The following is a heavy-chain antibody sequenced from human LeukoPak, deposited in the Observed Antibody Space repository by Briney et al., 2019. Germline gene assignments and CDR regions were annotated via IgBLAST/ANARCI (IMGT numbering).Heavy chain of an antibody. CDR3: ARGPVEAVFGVSTED. CDR1: GYTFTTYA. V-gene: IGHV1-3*01. J-gene: IGHJ6*02. Sequence: ASVKVSCKASGYTFTTYAMHWVRQAPGQRLEWMGWINAGNGNTKYSQKFQGRVTFTRDTSASTAYVELSSLRSEDTAVYYCARGPVEAVFGVSTEDWGQGTTVTVSS. D-gene: IGHD3-10*02. CDR2: INAGNGNT.